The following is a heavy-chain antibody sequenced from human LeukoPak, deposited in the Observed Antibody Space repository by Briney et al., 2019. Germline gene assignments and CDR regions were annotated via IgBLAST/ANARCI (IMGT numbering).Heavy chain of an antibody. Sequence: PGGSLRLSCAASGFTFSSYAMSWVRQAPGKGLEWVSAISGSGGSTYYADSVKGRFTISRDNSKNTLYLQMNSLRAEDTAVYYCAKGLINIDIVVVPAATVVGGLNYWGQGTLVTVSS. J-gene: IGHJ4*02. CDR2: ISGSGGST. D-gene: IGHD2-2*01. V-gene: IGHV3-23*01. CDR1: GFTFSSYA. CDR3: AKGLINIDIVVVPAATVVGGLNY.